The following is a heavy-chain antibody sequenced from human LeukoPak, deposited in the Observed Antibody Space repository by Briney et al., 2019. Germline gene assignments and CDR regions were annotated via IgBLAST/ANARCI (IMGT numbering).Heavy chain of an antibody. CDR2: ICPSGGEI. CDR3: ATYRQVLLPFES. CDR1: GLTFSTFA. Sequence: GGCLRLACAPSGLTFSTFAMVWARQPPGEGMEWVSSICPSGGEIHYADSVRGRFTFSRDNSKRTLSLQMNSLRAEDTAIYYCATYRQVLLPFESWGQGTLATVSS. V-gene: IGHV3-23*01. D-gene: IGHD2-8*02. J-gene: IGHJ4*02.